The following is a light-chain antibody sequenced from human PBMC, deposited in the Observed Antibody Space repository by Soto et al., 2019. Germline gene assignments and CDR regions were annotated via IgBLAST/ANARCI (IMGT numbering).Light chain of an antibody. J-gene: IGKJ4*01. V-gene: IGKV3-20*01. CDR2: GAS. Sequence: EIVLTQSPGTLSLSPGERATLSCRASQSVSSSYLAWYQQKPGQAPRLLIYGASSRATGIPDRFSGSGSGTDFTLTISRLEPEDFAVYYCQQYGSPWTFTFGGGTKVEIK. CDR1: QSVSSSY. CDR3: QQYGSPWTFT.